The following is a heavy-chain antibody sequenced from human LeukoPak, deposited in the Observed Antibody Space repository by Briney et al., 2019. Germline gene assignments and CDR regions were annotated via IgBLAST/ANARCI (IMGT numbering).Heavy chain of an antibody. CDR2: INHSGST. D-gene: IGHD6-19*01. V-gene: IGHV4-34*01. Sequence: SETLSLTCTVSGGSISSYYWSWIRQPPGKGLEWIGEINHSGSTNYNPSLKSRVTISVDTSKNQFSLKLSSVTAADTAVYYCARGFLYSSGWYRTEYFQHWGQGTLVTVSS. CDR1: GGSISSYY. CDR3: ARGFLYSSGWYRTEYFQH. J-gene: IGHJ1*01.